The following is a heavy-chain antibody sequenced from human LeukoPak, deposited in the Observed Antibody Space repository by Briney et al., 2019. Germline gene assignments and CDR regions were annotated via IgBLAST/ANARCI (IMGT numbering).Heavy chain of an antibody. D-gene: IGHD6-13*01. CDR3: ARDALSWHAAERHAVGSP. CDR2: ISSSSSYH. J-gene: IGHJ5*02. Sequence: GGSLRLSCAASEFNFGDYYVGWIRQAPGKGLEGGSHISSSSSYHQSADSVKGRFTISRDNASNSLYLQMNSLRAEDTAVYYCARDALSWHAAERHAVGSPWGQGTLVTVSS. CDR1: EFNFGDYY. V-gene: IGHV3-11*06.